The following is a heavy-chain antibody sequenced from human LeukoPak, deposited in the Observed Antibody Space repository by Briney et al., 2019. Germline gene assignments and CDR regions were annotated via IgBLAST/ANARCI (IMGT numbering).Heavy chain of an antibody. CDR3: ARFPGYYYDSRQDY. CDR1: GGSFSGYY. J-gene: IGHJ4*02. Sequence: PSETLSLTCAVYGGSFSGYYWSWIRQPPGKGLEWIGEINHSGSTNYNPSLKSRVTISVDTSKNQFSLKLSSVTAADTAVYYCARFPGYYYDSRQDYWGQGTLVTVSS. V-gene: IGHV4-34*01. CDR2: INHSGST. D-gene: IGHD3-22*01.